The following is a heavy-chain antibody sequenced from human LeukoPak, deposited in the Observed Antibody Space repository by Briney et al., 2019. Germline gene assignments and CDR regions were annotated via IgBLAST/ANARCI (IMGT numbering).Heavy chain of an antibody. CDR3: ARDPVEMATKYYFDY. J-gene: IGHJ4*02. CDR2: ISYDGSNK. D-gene: IGHD5-24*01. V-gene: IGHV3-30-3*01. CDR1: GLTFSDVW. Sequence: GGSLRLSCAASGLTFSDVWMSWVRQAPGKGLEWVAVISYDGSNKYYADSVKGRFTISRDNSKNTLYLQMNSLRAEDTAVYYCARDPVEMATKYYFDYWGQGTLVTVSS.